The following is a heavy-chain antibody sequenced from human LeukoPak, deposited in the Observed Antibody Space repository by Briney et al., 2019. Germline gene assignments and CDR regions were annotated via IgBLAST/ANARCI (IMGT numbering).Heavy chain of an antibody. CDR3: ARDQELLAFDI. D-gene: IGHD1-7*01. V-gene: IGHV3-21*01. CDR1: GFTFSSYS. CDR2: ISSSSSYI. J-gene: IGHJ3*02. Sequence: GGSLRLSCAASGFTFSSYSMNWVRQAPGKGLGWVSSISSSSSYIYYADSVKGRFTISRDNAKNSLYLQMNSLRAEDTAVYYCARDQELLAFDIWGQGTMVTVSS.